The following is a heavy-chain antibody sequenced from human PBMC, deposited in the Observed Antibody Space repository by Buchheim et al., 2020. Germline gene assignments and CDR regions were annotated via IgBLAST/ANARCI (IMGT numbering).Heavy chain of an antibody. CDR2: ISYDGSNK. CDR3: ARAPVLRFLEWSPYYYGMDV. V-gene: IGHV3-30-3*01. CDR1: GFTFSSYA. Sequence: QVQLVESGGGVVQPGRSLRLSCAASGFTFSSYAMHWVRQAPGKGLEWVAVISYDGSNKYYADSVKGRFTISRDNSKNTLYLQMNSLRAEDTAVYYCARAPVLRFLEWSPYYYGMDVWGQGTT. D-gene: IGHD3-3*01. J-gene: IGHJ6*02.